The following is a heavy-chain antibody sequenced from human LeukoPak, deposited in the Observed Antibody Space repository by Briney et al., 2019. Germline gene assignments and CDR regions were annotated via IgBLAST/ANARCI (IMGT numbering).Heavy chain of an antibody. V-gene: IGHV1-69*05. CDR3: ARDPRDGYNPRY. CDR2: IIPIFGTA. CDR1: GGTFCSYA. D-gene: IGHD5-24*01. Sequence: SVKVSCKASGGTFCSYAISWVRQAPGQGLEWMGGIIPIFGTANYAQKFQGRVTITTDESTSTAYMELSSLRSEDTAVYYCARDPRDGYNPRYWGQGTLVTVSS. J-gene: IGHJ4*02.